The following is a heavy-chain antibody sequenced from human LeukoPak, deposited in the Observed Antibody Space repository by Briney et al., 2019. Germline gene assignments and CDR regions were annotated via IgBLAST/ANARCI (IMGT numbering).Heavy chain of an antibody. CDR2: IKQDGSEK. CDR3: ARGLRYFDWLPLDY. V-gene: IGHV3-7*04. CDR1: GFTFSSYW. J-gene: IGHJ4*02. D-gene: IGHD3-9*01. Sequence: PGGSLRLSCAASGFTFSSYWMSWVRQAPGKGREWVANIKQDGSEKYYVDSVKGRFTISRDNAKNSLYLQMNSLRAEDTAVYYCARGLRYFDWLPLDYWGQGTLVTVSS.